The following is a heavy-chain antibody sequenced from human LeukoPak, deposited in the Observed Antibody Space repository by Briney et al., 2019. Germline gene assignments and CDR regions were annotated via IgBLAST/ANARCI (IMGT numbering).Heavy chain of an antibody. Sequence: PGGSLRLSCAASGFTFSSYAMSWVRQAPGKGLEWVSAISGSGGSTYYADSVKGRFTISRDNSKNTLYLQMNSLSAEDTAVYYCAKSRGYYYEKSGPADYWGQGTLVTVSS. V-gene: IGHV3-23*01. CDR3: AKSRGYYYEKSGPADY. D-gene: IGHD3-22*01. CDR1: GFTFSSYA. CDR2: ISGSGGST. J-gene: IGHJ4*02.